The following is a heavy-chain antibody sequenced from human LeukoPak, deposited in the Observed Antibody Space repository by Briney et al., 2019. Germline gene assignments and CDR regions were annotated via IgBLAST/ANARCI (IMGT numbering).Heavy chain of an antibody. Sequence: PGGSLRLSCAASGFTFSSYNMNWVRQAPGKGLEGVSSITSSSSYIYYADSVKVRFTISRDNAKNSLYLQINSLRAEDKAVYYCARDPYSGGYGDYYYYYMDVWGKGPTVTISS. V-gene: IGHV3-21*01. D-gene: IGHD1-26*01. CDR1: GFTFSSYN. CDR3: ARDPYSGGYGDYYYYYMDV. J-gene: IGHJ6*03. CDR2: ITSSSSYI.